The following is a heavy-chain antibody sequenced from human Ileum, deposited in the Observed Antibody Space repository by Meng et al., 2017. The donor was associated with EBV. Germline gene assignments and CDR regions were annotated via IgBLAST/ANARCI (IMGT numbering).Heavy chain of an antibody. CDR3: ARVGQWLPIDY. CDR1: GGSISSSNW. V-gene: IGHV4-4*02. Sequence: QVRLQGPGPGLVKPSGTLSLTGAGLGGSISSSNWWSWVRQPPGKGLEWIGEIYHSGSTNYNPSLKSRVTISVDKSKNQFSLNLSSVTAADTAVYYCARVGQWLPIDYWGQGTLVTVSS. D-gene: IGHD6-19*01. J-gene: IGHJ4*02. CDR2: IYHSGST.